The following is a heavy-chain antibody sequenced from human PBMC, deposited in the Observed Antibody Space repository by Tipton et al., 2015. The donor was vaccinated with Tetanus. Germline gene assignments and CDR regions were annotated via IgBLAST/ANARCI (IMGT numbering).Heavy chain of an antibody. Sequence: RSLRLSCAASGFTFSSYGMHWVRQAPGKGLEWVAVIWYDGSNKYYADSVKGRFTISRDNSKNTLYLQMNSLRAEDTAVYYCARDRAILDYDILTGYFPNLHYNWFDPWGQGTLVTVSS. J-gene: IGHJ5*02. CDR2: IWYDGSNK. D-gene: IGHD3-9*01. CDR1: GFTFSSYG. CDR3: ARDRAILDYDILTGYFPNLHYNWFDP. V-gene: IGHV3-33*01.